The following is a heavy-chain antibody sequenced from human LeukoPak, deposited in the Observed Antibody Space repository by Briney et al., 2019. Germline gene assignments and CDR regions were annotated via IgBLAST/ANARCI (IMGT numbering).Heavy chain of an antibody. CDR3: ARAPSEVGGYYPEYFRQ. V-gene: IGHV3-74*01. Sequence: GGSLRLSCEASGLTFSRYWMHWVRQTPGKGLVWVSRIKSDGKSNYADSVKGRFTISRDNAKNTVSLQMDSLRAEDTGVYYCARAPSEVGGYYPEYFRQWGQGTLVTVSS. D-gene: IGHD3-22*01. J-gene: IGHJ1*01. CDR2: IKSDGKS. CDR1: GLTFSRYW.